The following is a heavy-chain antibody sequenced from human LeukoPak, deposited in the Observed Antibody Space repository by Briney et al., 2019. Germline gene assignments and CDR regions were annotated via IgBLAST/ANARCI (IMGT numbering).Heavy chain of an antibody. D-gene: IGHD3-22*01. Sequence: PGGSLRLSCAVSGFTFSSYAMSCLRQPPGKGLEWVSSIIGSGGRTYYADSVKGRFTISRDNSKNTLYLQMNSLRAEDTAVYYCEKADPDYYDSSGTGWYYYGMDVWGQGTTVTVSS. J-gene: IGHJ6*02. V-gene: IGHV3-23*01. CDR1: GFTFSSYA. CDR2: IIGSGGRT. CDR3: EKADPDYYDSSGTGWYYYGMDV.